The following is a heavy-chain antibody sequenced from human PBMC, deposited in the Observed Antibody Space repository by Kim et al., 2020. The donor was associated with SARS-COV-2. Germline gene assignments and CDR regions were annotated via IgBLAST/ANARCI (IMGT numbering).Heavy chain of an antibody. V-gene: IGHV3-74*01. Sequence: SPNYAESGKGRYTISRDNAKNTLYLQMNSLSAEDTAVYYCARGRAGYADYWGQGTLVTVSS. J-gene: IGHJ4*02. CDR2: SP. D-gene: IGHD5-12*01. CDR3: ARGRAGYADY.